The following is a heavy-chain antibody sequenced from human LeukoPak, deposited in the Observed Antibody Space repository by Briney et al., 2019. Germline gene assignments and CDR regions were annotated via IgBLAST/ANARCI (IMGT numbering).Heavy chain of an antibody. D-gene: IGHD2-8*01. CDR3: ARGVWDIVLGGLVPDDAFDI. CDR2: IYSDGTI. V-gene: IGHV4-4*07. J-gene: IGHJ3*02. Sequence: SETLSLTCTVSGGSISRYYWSWIRQPAGKGLEWIGRIYSDGTITYNPSLQSRLTMSIDTSKNQFSLKLSSVTAADTAVYYCARGVWDIVLGGLVPDDAFDIWGQGTMVTVSS. CDR1: GGSISRYY.